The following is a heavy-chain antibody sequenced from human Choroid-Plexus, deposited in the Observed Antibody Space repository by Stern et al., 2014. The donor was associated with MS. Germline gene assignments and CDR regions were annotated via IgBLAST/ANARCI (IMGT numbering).Heavy chain of an antibody. CDR1: GGPISSGDYY. CDR3: ASANCSSTSCPNWFDP. V-gene: IGHV4-30-4*01. J-gene: IGHJ5*02. Sequence: QVQLQESGPGLVKPSQTLSLTCTVSGGPISSGDYYWSWIRQPPGKGLEWIGNIYYSGSTYYNPSLKSRVTISVDTSKNQFSLKLSSVTAADTAVYYCASANCSSTSCPNWFDPWGQGTLVTVSS. D-gene: IGHD2-2*01. CDR2: IYYSGST.